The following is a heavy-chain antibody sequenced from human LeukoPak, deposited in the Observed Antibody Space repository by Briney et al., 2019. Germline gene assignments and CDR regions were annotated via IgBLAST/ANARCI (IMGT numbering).Heavy chain of an antibody. J-gene: IGHJ4*02. CDR3: AHVAGWAAAGTYYFDY. Sequence: GGSLRLSCAASGSTFSRNSMNWVRQAPGKGLEWVSYISSGSSTIYYADSVKGRFTISRDNAKNSMYLQMNSLRVEDTAVYYCAHVAGWAAAGTYYFDYWGQGTLVTVSS. CDR2: ISSGSSTI. V-gene: IGHV3-48*01. D-gene: IGHD6-13*01. CDR1: GSTFSRNS.